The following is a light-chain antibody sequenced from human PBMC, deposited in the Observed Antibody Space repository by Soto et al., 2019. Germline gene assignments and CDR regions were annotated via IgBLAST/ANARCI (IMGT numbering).Light chain of an antibody. V-gene: IGKV1-39*01. CDR2: GAS. CDR1: QNINNY. CDR3: QQTDSYPST. J-gene: IGKJ4*02. Sequence: DIQMTQSPSTLPASVGDRVTITCRASQNINNYLNLYQQKPGKAPKCLIYGASSWQSGVSSRFSGRGFGTDYPLTITNLQPEDFATYFCQQTDSYPSTFGGGTKVDI.